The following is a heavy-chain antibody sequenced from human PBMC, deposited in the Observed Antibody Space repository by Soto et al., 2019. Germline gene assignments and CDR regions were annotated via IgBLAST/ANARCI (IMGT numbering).Heavy chain of an antibody. V-gene: IGHV4-39*01. J-gene: IGHJ4*02. CDR3: ARHRVLWFGELLNYFDY. Sequence: SETLSLTCTVSGGSISSSSYYWGWIRQPPGKGLEWIGSIYYSGSTYYNPSLKSRVTISVDPSKKQFSLKLSSVTAADTAVYYCARHRVLWFGELLNYFDYWGQGTLVTVSS. D-gene: IGHD3-10*01. CDR1: GGSISSSSYY. CDR2: IYYSGST.